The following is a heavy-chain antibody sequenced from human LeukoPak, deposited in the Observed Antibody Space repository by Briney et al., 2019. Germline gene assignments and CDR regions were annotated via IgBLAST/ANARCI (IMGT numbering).Heavy chain of an antibody. Sequence: QSGGSLRLSCTVSGFTFXXYAISWFRQAPGKGXXXXXXIRSNGXXXXXXXXXXXXXXXXXSRXESKSIAYLQMNSLKIEDTGMYYCTRGGAADLEIGDYWGQGTLVTVSS. CDR3: TRGGAADLEIGDY. D-gene: IGHD6-25*01. J-gene: IGHJ4*02. CDR1: GFTFXXYA. CDR2: IRSNGXXXXX. V-gene: IGHV3-49*03.